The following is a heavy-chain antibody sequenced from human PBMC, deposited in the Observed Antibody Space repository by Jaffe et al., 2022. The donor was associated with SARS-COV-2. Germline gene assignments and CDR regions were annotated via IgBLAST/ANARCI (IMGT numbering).Heavy chain of an antibody. CDR2: VNTYSGHP. CDR1: GYTLIDYG. Sequence: QEQLVQSGSELKKPGASVNVSCKASGYTLIDYGVNWVRQAPGEGLEWLGWVNTYSGHPTYAQDFTGRFVFSVDASVSTAYLQIINLKTEDTALYYCARDNTALDLWGQGTLVTVSS. V-gene: IGHV7-4-1*02. J-gene: IGHJ5*02. CDR3: ARDNTALDL. D-gene: IGHD2-21*02.